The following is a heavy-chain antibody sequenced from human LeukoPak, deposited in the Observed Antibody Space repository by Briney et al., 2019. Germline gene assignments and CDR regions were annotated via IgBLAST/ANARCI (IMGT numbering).Heavy chain of an antibody. CDR2: INHSGST. V-gene: IGHV4-34*01. Sequence: SETLSLTCAVYGGSFSGFYWSWIRQPPGKGLEWIGQINHSGSTNYNPSLKSRVTISVDTSKNQFSLKLSSVTAADTAVYYCASTSYRGIDDYWGQGTLVTVSS. J-gene: IGHJ4*02. CDR1: GGSFSGFY. CDR3: ASTSYRGIDDY. D-gene: IGHD4-23*01.